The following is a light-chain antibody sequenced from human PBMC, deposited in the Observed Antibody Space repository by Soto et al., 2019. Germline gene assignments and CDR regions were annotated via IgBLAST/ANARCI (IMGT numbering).Light chain of an antibody. CDR2: DAS. J-gene: IGKJ4*01. V-gene: IGKV3-11*01. Sequence: EIVLTQSPATLSLSPGERATLSCRASQSVSSYLAWYQQKPGQAPRLLIYDASNRATGIPARFSGSGSRTDFTLTISSLEPEDFAVYYCQQRSNWFTFGGGTKVEIK. CDR1: QSVSSY. CDR3: QQRSNWFT.